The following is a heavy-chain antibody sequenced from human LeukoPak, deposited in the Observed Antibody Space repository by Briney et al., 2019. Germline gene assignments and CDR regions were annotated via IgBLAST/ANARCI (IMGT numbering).Heavy chain of an antibody. CDR3: ARDGPQWLAAFDS. D-gene: IGHD6-19*01. V-gene: IGHV4-59*01. J-gene: IGHJ5*01. CDR1: GDSINSYY. CDR2: IYYRGSA. Sequence: SETLSLTCTASGDSINSYYWRWIRQPPGKGLEWLGYIYYRGSANYNPSLKSRVTISIDTSKNQFSLKLSSVTAADTAVYYCARDGPQWLAAFDSWGQGTLVTVSS.